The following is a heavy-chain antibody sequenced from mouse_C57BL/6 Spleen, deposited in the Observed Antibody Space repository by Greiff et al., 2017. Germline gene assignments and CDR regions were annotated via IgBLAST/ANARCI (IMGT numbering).Heavy chain of an antibody. V-gene: IGHV1-64*01. CDR3: AIITTVVFDY. CDR2: IHPNSGST. J-gene: IGHJ2*01. D-gene: IGHD1-1*01. CDR1: GYTFTSYW. Sequence: QVQLQQSGAELVKPGASVKLSCKASGYTFTSYWMHWVKQRPGQGLEWIGMIHPNSGSTNYNEKFKSKATLTVDKSSSTAYMQLSSLTSEDSAVYYCAIITTVVFDYWGKGTTLTVSS.